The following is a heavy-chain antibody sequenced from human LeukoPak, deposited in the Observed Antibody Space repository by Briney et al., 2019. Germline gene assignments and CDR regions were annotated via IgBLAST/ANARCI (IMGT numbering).Heavy chain of an antibody. Sequence: GASVKVSCKASGYTFTSYGISWVRQAPGQGLERMGWISAYNGNTNYAQKLQGRVTMTTDTSTSTAYMELRSLRSDDTAVYYCASNPVYDILTGYAHYYYYYGMDVWGKGTTVTVSS. CDR2: ISAYNGNT. CDR1: GYTFTSYG. D-gene: IGHD3-9*01. V-gene: IGHV1-18*04. CDR3: ASNPVYDILTGYAHYYYYYGMDV. J-gene: IGHJ6*04.